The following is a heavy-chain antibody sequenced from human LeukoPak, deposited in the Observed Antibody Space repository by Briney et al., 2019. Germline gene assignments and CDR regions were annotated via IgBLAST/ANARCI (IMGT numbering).Heavy chain of an antibody. CDR2: IIPIFGTA. J-gene: IGHJ4*02. CDR3: ARDDGIGSSSPHFDY. D-gene: IGHD6-13*01. Sequence: PEASVKVSCKASGGTFSRYAISWVRQAPGQGLDWMGGIIPIFGTANYAQKFQGRVTITADESTSTAYMELSSLRSEDTAVYYCARDDGIGSSSPHFDYWGQGTLVTVSS. V-gene: IGHV1-69*01. CDR1: GGTFSRYA.